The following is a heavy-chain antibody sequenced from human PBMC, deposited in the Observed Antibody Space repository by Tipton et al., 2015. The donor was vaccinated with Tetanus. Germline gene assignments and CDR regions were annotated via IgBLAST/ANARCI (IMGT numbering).Heavy chain of an antibody. D-gene: IGHD5-12*01. CDR1: RGPISSYY. J-gene: IGHJ4*02. CDR2: ISNGNT. CDR3: ARANNDYPKKGPFDY. V-gene: IGHV4-4*07. Sequence: TLSLTCTVSRGPISSYYWSWIRQPAGKGLEWIGHISNGNTDYNTSLKSRVTLSVDTSKNQFSLELRAVTAADTAVYYCARANNDYPKKGPFDYWGQGILVTVSS.